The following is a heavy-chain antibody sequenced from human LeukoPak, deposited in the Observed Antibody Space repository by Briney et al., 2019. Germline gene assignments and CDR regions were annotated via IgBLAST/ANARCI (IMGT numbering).Heavy chain of an antibody. CDR1: GGTFSSYA. J-gene: IGHJ6*02. CDR3: AREGGDIAVAGPVYYYYGMDA. V-gene: IGHV1-69*05. D-gene: IGHD6-19*01. Sequence: GASVKVSCKASGGTFSSYAISWVRQAPGQGLEWMGGIIPIFGTANYAQKFQGRVTITTGESTSTAYMELSSLRSEDTAVYYCAREGGDIAVAGPVYYYYGMDAWGQGTTVTVSS. CDR2: IIPIFGTA.